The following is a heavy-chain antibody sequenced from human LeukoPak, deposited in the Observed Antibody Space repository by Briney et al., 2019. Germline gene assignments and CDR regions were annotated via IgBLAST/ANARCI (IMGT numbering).Heavy chain of an antibody. CDR3: ARDNYYGSGSSSYGMDV. V-gene: IGHV3-48*03. D-gene: IGHD3-10*01. J-gene: IGHJ6*04. Sequence: GGSLRLSCAASGFTFSKYGMNWVRQAPGKGLEWVSYISSSGSTIYYADSVKGRFTISRDNAKNSLYLQMNSLRAEDTAVYYCARDNYYGSGSSSYGMDVWGKGTTVTVSS. CDR2: ISSSGSTI. CDR1: GFTFSKYG.